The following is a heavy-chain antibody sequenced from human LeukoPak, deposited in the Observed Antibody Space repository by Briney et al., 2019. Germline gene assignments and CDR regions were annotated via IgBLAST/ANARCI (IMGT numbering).Heavy chain of an antibody. D-gene: IGHD2-21*01. V-gene: IGHV3-13*01. J-gene: IGHJ4*02. CDR1: GFTFNSYD. CDR3: AREKEGLGLDY. Sequence: GRSLRLSCAASGFTFNSYDMHWVRQATGKGLEWVSAIGTAGDTYYPGSVKGRFTISRENAKNSLYLQMNSLRAGDTAVYYCAREKEGLGLDYWGQGTLVTVSS. CDR2: IGTAGDT.